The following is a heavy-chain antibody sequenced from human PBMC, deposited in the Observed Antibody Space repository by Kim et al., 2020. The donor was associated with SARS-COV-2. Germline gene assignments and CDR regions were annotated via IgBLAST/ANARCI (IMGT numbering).Heavy chain of an antibody. J-gene: IGHJ4*02. V-gene: IGHV4-59*01. Sequence: NPSLESRVTISVDTSKNQFSLKLTSVTAADTAVYYCARDRSGWYRNYFDYWGQGTLVTVSS. D-gene: IGHD6-19*01. CDR3: ARDRSGWYRNYFDY.